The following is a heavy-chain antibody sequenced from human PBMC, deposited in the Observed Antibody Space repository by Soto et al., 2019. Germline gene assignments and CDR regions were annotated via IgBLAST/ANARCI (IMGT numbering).Heavy chain of an antibody. V-gene: IGHV3-48*02. CDR3: VREWGGDCYHYGHC. J-gene: IGHJ4*02. D-gene: IGHD2-21*02. CDR2: ISSSSSTI. CDR1: GFTFSSYS. Sequence: PGGSLRLSCAASGFTFSSYSMNWVRQAPGKGLEWVSYISSSSSTIYYADSVKGRFTISRDNAKNSLYLQMNSLRDEDTAVYYCVREWGGDCYHYGHCCGQRTTVTVSS.